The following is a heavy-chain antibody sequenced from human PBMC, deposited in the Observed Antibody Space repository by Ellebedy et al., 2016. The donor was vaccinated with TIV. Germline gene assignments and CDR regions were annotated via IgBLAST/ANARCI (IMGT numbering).Heavy chain of an antibody. V-gene: IGHV3-53*01. CDR2: IYPDDRT. J-gene: IGHJ4*02. Sequence: GESLKISXAASGFIVSATYMSWVRQAPGKELEWVSIIYPDDRTFYAGFARGRFSISRDKSKNTLYLQMNSLRADDTAVYYCARDSGFGVDTPYWGQGTPVTVSS. CDR1: GFIVSATY. D-gene: IGHD3-3*01. CDR3: ARDSGFGVDTPY.